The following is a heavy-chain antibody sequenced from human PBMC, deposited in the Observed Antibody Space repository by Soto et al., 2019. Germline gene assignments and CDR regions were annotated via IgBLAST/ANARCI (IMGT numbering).Heavy chain of an antibody. V-gene: IGHV3-23*01. CDR1: GFPFSSYA. CDR3: ASGGVTVTTAYFDY. D-gene: IGHD4-17*01. Sequence: EVHLLESGGGLVQPGGSLRLSCAASGFPFSSYATSWLRLAPGKGLQWVSSISATGGSTYYADSVNGRFTISRDNSKKTLYLQMNSLRAEDTAVYYCASGGVTVTTAYFDYWGQGTLVIVSS. J-gene: IGHJ4*02. CDR2: ISATGGST.